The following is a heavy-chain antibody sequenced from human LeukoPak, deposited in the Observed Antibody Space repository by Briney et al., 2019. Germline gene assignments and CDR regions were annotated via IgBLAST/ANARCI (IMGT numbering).Heavy chain of an antibody. D-gene: IGHD4-23*01. Sequence: ETLSLTCAVSGGSISSYYWTWVRQAPGKGLEWVSVIYSDGSTYYADSVKGRFTISRDNSKNTLSLQMNSLRAEDTAVYYCARDDYGGKLDIWGQGTMVTVSS. CDR2: IYSDGST. CDR3: ARDDYGGKLDI. CDR1: GGSISSYY. J-gene: IGHJ3*02. V-gene: IGHV3-66*01.